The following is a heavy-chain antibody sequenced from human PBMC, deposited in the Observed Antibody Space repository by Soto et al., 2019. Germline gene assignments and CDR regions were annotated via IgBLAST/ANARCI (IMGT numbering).Heavy chain of an antibody. CDR1: GYTFTSYA. J-gene: IGHJ6*03. Sequence: ASVKVSCKASGYTFTSYAMHWVRQAPGQRLEWMGWINAGNGNTKYSQKFQGRVTITRDTSASTAYMELSSLRSEDTAVYYCARDNSGPRNYYYYYMDVWGKGTTVTVSS. D-gene: IGHD3-10*01. CDR3: ARDNSGPRNYYYYYMDV. CDR2: INAGNGNT. V-gene: IGHV1-3*01.